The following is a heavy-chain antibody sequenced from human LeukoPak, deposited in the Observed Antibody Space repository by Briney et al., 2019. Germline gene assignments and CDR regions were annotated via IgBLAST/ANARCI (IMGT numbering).Heavy chain of an antibody. CDR3: ARLERKTTVVPPDFDC. CDR2: IHYSGST. Sequence: SETLSLTCTASGGSISSDYWSWVRQPPGKGLEWIGYIHYSGSTNYNASLKSRLTMSVDMSKNQFSLKLTSVTAADTAVYYCARLERKTTVVPPDFDCWGQGTLVTVFS. D-gene: IGHD4-23*01. V-gene: IGHV4-59*01. J-gene: IGHJ4*02. CDR1: GGSISSDY.